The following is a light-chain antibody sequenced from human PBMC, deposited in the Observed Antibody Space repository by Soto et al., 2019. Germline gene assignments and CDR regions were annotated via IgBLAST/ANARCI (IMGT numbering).Light chain of an antibody. CDR1: QGINSW. V-gene: IGKV1D-16*01. CDR3: QQFTLYPLT. Sequence: DVQMTQSPSSLSASVGDRVTITCRASQGINSWLAWYQQKPEKAPKSLIYAASSLQTGVPSRFSGSGSVTDYALPISNLQPEESATYECQQFTLYPLTFGGGTQVESK. J-gene: IGKJ4*01. CDR2: AAS.